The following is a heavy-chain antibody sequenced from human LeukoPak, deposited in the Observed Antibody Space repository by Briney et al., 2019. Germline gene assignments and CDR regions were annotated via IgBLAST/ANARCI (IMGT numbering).Heavy chain of an antibody. CDR3: ARYQTPIAAAGSRYAFDI. D-gene: IGHD6-13*01. CDR1: GGSISSYY. CDR2: IYYSGST. V-gene: IGHV4-59*01. Sequence: SETLSLTCTVSGGSISSYYWSWIRQPPGEGLEWIGYIYYSGSTNYNPSLKSRVTMLVDTSKNQFSLKLSSVTAADTAVYYCARYQTPIAAAGSRYAFDIWGQGTMVTVSS. J-gene: IGHJ3*02.